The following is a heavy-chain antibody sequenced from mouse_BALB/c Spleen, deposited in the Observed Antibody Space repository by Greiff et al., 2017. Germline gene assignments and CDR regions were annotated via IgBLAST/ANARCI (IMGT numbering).Heavy chain of an antibody. Sequence: EVHLVESGGGLVKPGGSLKLSCAASGFAFSSYDMSWVRQTPEKRLEWVAYISSGGGSTYYPDTVKGRFTISRDNAKNTLYLQMSSLKSEDTAMYYCARHGDDGPWCAYWGQGTLVTVSA. CDR1: GFAFSSYD. V-gene: IGHV5-12-1*01. CDR3: ARHGDDGPWCAY. J-gene: IGHJ3*01. D-gene: IGHD2-3*01. CDR2: ISSGGGST.